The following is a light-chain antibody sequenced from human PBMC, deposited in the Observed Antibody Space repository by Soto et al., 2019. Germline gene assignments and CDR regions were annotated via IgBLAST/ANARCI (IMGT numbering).Light chain of an antibody. CDR2: DVN. CDR1: SSDVGAYNY. V-gene: IGLV2-14*01. CDR3: TSWTTSTTMK. Sequence: QSALTQPASVSGSPGQSITISCTGTSSDVGAYNYVSWYQQHPGKAPKLMIYDVNIRPSGVSNRFSGSKSGNTASLTISGLQAEDEAAYYCTSWTTSTTMKFGGGTKVTV. J-gene: IGLJ2*01.